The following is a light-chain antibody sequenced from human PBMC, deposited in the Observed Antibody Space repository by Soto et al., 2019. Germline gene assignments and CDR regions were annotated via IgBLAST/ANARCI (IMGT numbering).Light chain of an antibody. CDR1: SSNIGGNS. J-gene: IGLJ1*01. CDR3: GSWDSSLSAYV. V-gene: IGLV1-51*01. Sequence: QSVLTQPPSVSAAPGQKVTISCSGSSSNIGGNSVAWYQQLPGTAPKLLIYDDNKRPSGMPDRFSGSKSGTSATLGITGFQTGDEADYYCGSWDSSLSAYVFGTGTRAPS. CDR2: DDN.